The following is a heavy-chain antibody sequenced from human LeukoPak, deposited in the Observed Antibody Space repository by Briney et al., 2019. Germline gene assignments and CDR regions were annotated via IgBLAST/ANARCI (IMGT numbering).Heavy chain of an antibody. CDR2: IYHGGVT. Sequence: SETLSLTCAVSGGSVNNENWWSWVRQSPGTGLEWIGEIYHGGVTKYNPSLKSRVTISMDRSKNQFSLKLSSVTAADTAVYYCARTALYSSSQAPDYWGQGTLVTVSS. D-gene: IGHD6-13*01. CDR1: GGSVNNENW. J-gene: IGHJ4*02. CDR3: ARTALYSSSQAPDY. V-gene: IGHV4-4*02.